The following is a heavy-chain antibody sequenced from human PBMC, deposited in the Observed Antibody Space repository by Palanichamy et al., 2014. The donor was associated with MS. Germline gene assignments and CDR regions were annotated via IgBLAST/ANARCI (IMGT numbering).Heavy chain of an antibody. V-gene: IGHV3-33*01. Sequence: QVQLVESGGGVVQPGRSLRLSCAASGFTFSSYGMHWVRQAPGKGLEWVAVIWYDGSNKYYADSVKGRFTISRDNSKNTLYLQMNSLRAEDMAVYYCARDLSLMVRGVNVYGMDVWGQGTTVTVSS. CDR3: ARDLSLMVRGVNVYGMDV. J-gene: IGHJ6*02. CDR2: IWYDGSNK. D-gene: IGHD3-10*01. CDR1: GFTFSSYG.